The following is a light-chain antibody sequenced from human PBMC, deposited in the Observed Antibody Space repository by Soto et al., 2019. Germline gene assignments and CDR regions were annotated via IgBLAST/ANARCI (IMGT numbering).Light chain of an antibody. Sequence: QSALTQPRSVSGSPVQSVTISCTGTSSDVGAYNYVFWYQQHPAKAPNLMIYDVSKRPSGVPDRFSGSKSGNTASLTISGLQAEDEGDYYCCSYTNSAYGFGTGTKVTVL. J-gene: IGLJ1*01. CDR2: DVS. CDR3: CSYTNSAYG. V-gene: IGLV2-11*01. CDR1: SSDVGAYNY.